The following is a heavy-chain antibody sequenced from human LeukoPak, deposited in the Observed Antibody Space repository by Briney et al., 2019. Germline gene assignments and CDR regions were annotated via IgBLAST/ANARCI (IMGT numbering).Heavy chain of an antibody. CDR2: ISGSGGST. CDR1: GFTFSNYA. CDR3: TKGTIWLPFDY. V-gene: IGHV3-23*01. Sequence: GGSLRLSCAASGFTFSNYAMSWARQAPGKGLEWVSAISGSGGSTYYADSAKGWFTISRDNSKNTLYLQMNSLRAEDTAVYYCTKGTIWLPFDYWGQGTLVTVSS. D-gene: IGHD5-18*01. J-gene: IGHJ4*02.